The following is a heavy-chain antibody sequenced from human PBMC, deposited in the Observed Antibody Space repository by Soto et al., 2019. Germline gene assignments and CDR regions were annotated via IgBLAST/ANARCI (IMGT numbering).Heavy chain of an antibody. CDR2: IYSGGST. J-gene: IGHJ4*02. CDR1: GFTVSSNY. Sequence: EVQLVESGGGLVQPGGSLRLSCAASGFTVSSNYMSWVRQAPGKGLDWVSVIYSGGSTYYADSVKGRFTSSRDNSKNTLYLQMNGLRAEDTAVYYCASIQCGSSSHSDYWGQGTLVTVSS. D-gene: IGHD6-13*01. CDR3: ASIQCGSSSHSDY. V-gene: IGHV3-66*01.